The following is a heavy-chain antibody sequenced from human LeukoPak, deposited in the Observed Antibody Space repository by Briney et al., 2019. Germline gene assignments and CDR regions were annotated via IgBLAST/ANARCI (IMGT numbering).Heavy chain of an antibody. CDR2: ISSSSSYI. J-gene: IGHJ4*02. CDR3: AREVVIDYYFDY. V-gene: IGHV3-21*01. CDR1: GFTFSSYS. D-gene: IGHD3-22*01. Sequence: GGSLRLSCAASGFTFSSYSMNWVRQAPGKGLEWVSSISSSSSYIYYADSVKGRFTISRDNAKNSLYLQMNSLGAEDTAVYYCAREVVIDYYFDYWGQGTLVTVSS.